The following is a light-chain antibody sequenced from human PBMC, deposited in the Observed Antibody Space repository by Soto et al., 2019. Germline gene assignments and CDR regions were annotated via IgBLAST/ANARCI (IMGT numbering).Light chain of an antibody. Sequence: QPVLTQPPSASGSPGQSVTISCTGTSTDVGAYNYVSWYQQHPGKAPKLMIYEVTKRPSGVPDRFSGSKSGNTASLTVSGLQTEDEADYYCGSHAGNSNLVFGGGTKLTVL. V-gene: IGLV2-8*01. J-gene: IGLJ3*02. CDR3: GSHAGNSNLV. CDR1: STDVGAYNY. CDR2: EVT.